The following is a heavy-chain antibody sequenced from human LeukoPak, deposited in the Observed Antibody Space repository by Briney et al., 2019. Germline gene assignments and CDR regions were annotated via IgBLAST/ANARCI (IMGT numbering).Heavy chain of an antibody. D-gene: IGHD5-12*01. V-gene: IGHV3-33*01. Sequence: PGGSLRLSCAASGFTFSSNGMHWVRQAPPKGLEWVAVIWFDGSDKYYADSVKGRFTISRDNSKNTLYLQMNSLRAEDTAVYYCARDGYSGYDFYFDYWGQGSLVTVSS. CDR2: IWFDGSDK. CDR1: GFTFSSNG. CDR3: ARDGYSGYDFYFDY. J-gene: IGHJ4*02.